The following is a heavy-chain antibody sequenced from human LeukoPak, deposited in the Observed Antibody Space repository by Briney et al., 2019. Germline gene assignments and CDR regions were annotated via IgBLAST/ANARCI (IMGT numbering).Heavy chain of an antibody. CDR3: ARVRYGGYQGD. V-gene: IGHV4-34*01. J-gene: IGHJ4*02. D-gene: IGHD5-12*01. CDR1: GGSFSGCY. CDR2: INHSGST. Sequence: KSSETLSLTYAVYGGSFSGCYWSWIRQPPGEGLEWIGEINHSGSTNYNPSLKSRVTISVDTSKNQFSLKLSSVTAADTAVYYCARVRYGGYQGDWGQGTLVTVSS.